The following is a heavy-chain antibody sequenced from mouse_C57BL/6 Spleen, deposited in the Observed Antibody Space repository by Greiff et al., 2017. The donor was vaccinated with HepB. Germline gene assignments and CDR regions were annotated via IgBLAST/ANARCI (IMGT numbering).Heavy chain of an antibody. J-gene: IGHJ1*03. CDR1: GYTFTDYE. D-gene: IGHD1-1*01. V-gene: IGHV1-15*01. CDR3: TRFSSSYAHWYFDV. CDR2: IDPETGGT. Sequence: QVQLQQSGAELVRPGASVTLSCKASGYTFTDYEMHWVKQTPVHGLEWIGAIDPETGGTAYNQKFKGKAILTADKSSSTAYMELRSLTSEDSAVYYCTRFSSSYAHWYFDVWGTGTTVTVSS.